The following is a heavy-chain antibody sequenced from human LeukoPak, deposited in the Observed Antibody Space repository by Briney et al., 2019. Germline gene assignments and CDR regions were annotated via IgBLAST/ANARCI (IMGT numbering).Heavy chain of an antibody. CDR3: ARSFGYLDF. CDR1: GRSISRLY. V-gene: IGHV4-59*12. D-gene: IGHD3-22*01. CDR2: IYYSANT. Sequence: SQTLSLLCTFSGRSISRLYWSWIRQPPGKGLEWIGYIYYSANTNYNPSLKGPVTRSVDTSKNQFSLKLSSVTAADTAVYYGARSFGYLDFWGQGTLVTVSS. J-gene: IGHJ4*02.